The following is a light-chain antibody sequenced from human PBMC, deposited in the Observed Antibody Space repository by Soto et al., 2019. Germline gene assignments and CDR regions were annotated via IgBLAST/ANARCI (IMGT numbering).Light chain of an antibody. CDR2: GAS. CDR1: QSVRTK. J-gene: IGKJ5*01. V-gene: IGKV3-15*01. CDR3: QQYNSWPPIT. Sequence: EIVMTQSPDTLYVSPGEGATLSCRASQSVRTKLAWYQQKAGQAPRLLIYGASTRATGIPDRFSGSGSGTEFTLTISSLQSEDLAVYYCQQYNSWPPITFGQGTRLEIK.